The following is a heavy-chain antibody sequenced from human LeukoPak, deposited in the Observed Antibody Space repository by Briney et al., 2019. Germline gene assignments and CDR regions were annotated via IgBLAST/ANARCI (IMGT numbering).Heavy chain of an antibody. D-gene: IGHD5-24*01. J-gene: IGHJ3*02. CDR3: AREDMANDAFDI. CDR1: GFTFSSYA. Sequence: PGRSLRLSCAASGFTFSSYAMHWVRQAPGKGLEWVAVISYDGSNKYYADSVKGRFTISRDNSKNTLYLQMNSLRAEDTAVYYCAREDMANDAFDIWGQGTMVTVSS. V-gene: IGHV3-30-3*01. CDR2: ISYDGSNK.